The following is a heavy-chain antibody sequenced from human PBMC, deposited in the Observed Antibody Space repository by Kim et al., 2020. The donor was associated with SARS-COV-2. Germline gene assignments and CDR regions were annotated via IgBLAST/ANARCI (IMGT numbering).Heavy chain of an antibody. CDR1: GFTFDDYA. J-gene: IGHJ4*02. CDR2: ISGDGGST. V-gene: IGHV3-43*02. CDR3: AKDIGNGGSFLLVY. D-gene: IGHD2-15*01. Sequence: GGSLRLSCAASGFTFDDYAMHWVRQAPGKGLEWVSLISGDGGSTYYADSVKGRFTISRDTSRNSLYLQMNSLRTEDTALYYCAKDIGNGGSFLLVYWGQGTLVTVSS.